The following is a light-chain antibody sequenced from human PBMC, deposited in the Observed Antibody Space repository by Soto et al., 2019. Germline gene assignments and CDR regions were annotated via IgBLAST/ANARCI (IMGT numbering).Light chain of an antibody. Sequence: IQITHSPSALAASVVYGVTITCRASQGIRNELGWYQQKPGKAPKLLIYAASSLQSGVPSRFSGSGSGTDFTLTISSLQPEDFATYYCQQDYNSPRTFGQGTKVDIK. CDR1: QGIRNE. CDR3: QQDYNSPRT. J-gene: IGKJ1*01. CDR2: AAS. V-gene: IGKV1-6*01.